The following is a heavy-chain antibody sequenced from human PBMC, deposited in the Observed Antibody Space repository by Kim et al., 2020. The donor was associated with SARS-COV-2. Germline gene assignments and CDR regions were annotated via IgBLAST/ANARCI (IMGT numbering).Heavy chain of an antibody. CDR2: INPNSGGT. J-gene: IGHJ4*02. Sequence: ASVKVSCKASGYTFTGYYMHWVRQAPGQGLEWMGRINPNSGGTNYAQKFQGRVTMTRDTSISTAYMELSRLRSDDTAVYYCARGLLYYDSSGYYYAFDYWGQGTLVTVSS. D-gene: IGHD3-22*01. CDR3: ARGLLYYDSSGYYYAFDY. CDR1: GYTFTGYY. V-gene: IGHV1-2*06.